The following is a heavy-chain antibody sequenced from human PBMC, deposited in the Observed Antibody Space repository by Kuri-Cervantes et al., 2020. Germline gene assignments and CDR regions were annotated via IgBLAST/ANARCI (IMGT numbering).Heavy chain of an antibody. J-gene: IGHJ3*02. D-gene: IGHD4-23*01. CDR2: ISYDGSNK. CDR3: AREWTTVVNYAFDI. V-gene: IGHV3-30-3*01. CDR1: GFTFSSYA. Sequence: GGSLRLSCAASGFTFSSYAMHWVRQAPGKGLEWVAVISYDGSNKYYADSVEGRFTISRDNSKNTLYLQMNSLRAEDTAVYYCAREWTTVVNYAFDIWGQGTMVTVSS.